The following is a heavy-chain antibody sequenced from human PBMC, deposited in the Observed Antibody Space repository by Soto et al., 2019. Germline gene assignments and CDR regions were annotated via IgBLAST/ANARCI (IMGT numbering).Heavy chain of an antibody. D-gene: IGHD6-19*01. CDR3: ARAVAVPADFDY. CDR1: GYTFTSYA. J-gene: IGHJ4*02. V-gene: IGHV1-3*01. CDR2: INAGNGNT. Sequence: ASVKVSCKASGYTFTSYAMHWVRQAPGQRLEWMGWINAGNGNTKYSQKFQGRVTITRGTSASTAYMELSSLRSEDTAVYYCARAVAVPADFDYWGQGTLVTVSS.